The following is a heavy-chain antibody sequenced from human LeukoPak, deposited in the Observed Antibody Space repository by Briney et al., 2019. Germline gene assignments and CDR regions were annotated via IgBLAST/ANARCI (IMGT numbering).Heavy chain of an antibody. Sequence: SETLSLTCTVSGDSISSYYWSWIRQPPGKGLEWIGNIYYSGNTNYNPSLKSRVTISVDTSKNQFSLKLTSVTAADTAIYYCASPAGYGCGGSCGDSGGQGTGVTVSS. CDR2: IYYSGNT. V-gene: IGHV4-59*01. CDR1: GDSISSYY. D-gene: IGHD2-15*01. J-gene: IGHJ4*02. CDR3: ASPAGYGCGGSCGDS.